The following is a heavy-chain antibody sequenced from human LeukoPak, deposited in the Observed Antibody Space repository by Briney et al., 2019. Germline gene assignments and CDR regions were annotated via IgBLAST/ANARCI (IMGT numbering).Heavy chain of an antibody. Sequence: GGSLRLSCAASGFTFDDYAMHWVRQAPGKGLEWVSLISWDGGSTYYADSVKGRFTISRDNSKNSPYLQMNSLRAEDTALYYCAKGLDSGYDYGHDYWGQGTLVTVSS. CDR2: ISWDGGST. CDR1: GFTFDDYA. D-gene: IGHD5-12*01. V-gene: IGHV3-43D*03. J-gene: IGHJ4*02. CDR3: AKGLDSGYDYGHDY.